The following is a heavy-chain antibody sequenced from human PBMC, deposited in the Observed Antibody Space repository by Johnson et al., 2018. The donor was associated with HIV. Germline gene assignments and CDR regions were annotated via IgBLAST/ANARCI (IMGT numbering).Heavy chain of an antibody. CDR1: GFTFSDYY. CDR2: ISSSGSTI. J-gene: IGHJ3*02. D-gene: IGHD3-10*01. CDR3: AKDLLESHLGGSASDI. Sequence: VQLVESGGGVVQPGGSLRLYCAASGFTFSDYYMSWIRQAPGKGLEWVSYISSSGSTIYYADSVKGRFTISRDNAKNSLYLQMNSLRPEDTALYYCAKDLLESHLGGSASDIWGQGTMVTVSS. V-gene: IGHV3-11*01.